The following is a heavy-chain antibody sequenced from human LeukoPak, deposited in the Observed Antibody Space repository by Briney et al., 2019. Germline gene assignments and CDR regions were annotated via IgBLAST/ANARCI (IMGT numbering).Heavy chain of an antibody. V-gene: IGHV4-39*07. CDR2: IYYSGKT. D-gene: IGHD6-13*01. J-gene: IGHJ4*02. CDR1: GGSIISSSYY. Sequence: SETLSLTCTVSGGSIISSSYYWGWIRQPPGKGLEWIGSIYYSGKTDCNPSLKSRVTISVETSKNQFSLNLKSVTPEDTAVYYCARNLMPEQLVVNFWGQGTLVTVSS. CDR3: ARNLMPEQLVVNF.